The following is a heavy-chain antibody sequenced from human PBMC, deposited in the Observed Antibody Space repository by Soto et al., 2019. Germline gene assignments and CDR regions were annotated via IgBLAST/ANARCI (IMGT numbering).Heavy chain of an antibody. J-gene: IGHJ1*01. D-gene: IGHD3-22*01. Sequence: GGSLRLSCAASGFTFSSYSISWVRQAPGKGLEWVSAISGSGVSTYYADSVKGRFTISRDNSKNTLYLQMNSLRAEDTAVYYCAKEITIIVLDGSPESFQHRGHATLVTVS. CDR2: ISGSGVST. V-gene: IGHV3-23*01. CDR1: GFTFSSYS. CDR3: AKEITIIVLDGSPESFQH.